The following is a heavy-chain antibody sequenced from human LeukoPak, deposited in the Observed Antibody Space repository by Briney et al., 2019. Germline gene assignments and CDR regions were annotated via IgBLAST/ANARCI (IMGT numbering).Heavy chain of an antibody. CDR2: ISDSGGST. Sequence: GGSLRLSCAASGFTFSSYAMSWVRQAPGKGLEGVSGISDSGGSTYYTDSVKGRFTISRDNSKNTLYLQMNSLKAEDTAVYYCAKRSIKWEQQSSSRDWGQGTLVTVSS. J-gene: IGHJ4*02. V-gene: IGHV3-23*01. D-gene: IGHD1-26*01. CDR1: GFTFSSYA. CDR3: AKRSIKWEQQSSSRD.